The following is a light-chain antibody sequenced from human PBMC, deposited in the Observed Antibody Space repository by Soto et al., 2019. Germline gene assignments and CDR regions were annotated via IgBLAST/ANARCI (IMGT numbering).Light chain of an antibody. Sequence: EIVLTQSPGTLSLSPGERATLSCRASESVSRGYLAWYQQKPGQAPRLLIYDTSSRASGIPHRFSASGSGTDFTLTISRLEREDFAVYYSQQYDRAPPITFGQGTRLEI. V-gene: IGKV3-20*01. J-gene: IGKJ5*01. CDR3: QQYDRAPPIT. CDR2: DTS. CDR1: ESVSRGY.